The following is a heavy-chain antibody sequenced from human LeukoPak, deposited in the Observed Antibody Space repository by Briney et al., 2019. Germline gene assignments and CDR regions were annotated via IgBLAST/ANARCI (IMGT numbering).Heavy chain of an antibody. CDR3: ATAECSGGRCPLDV. J-gene: IGHJ6*03. D-gene: IGHD2-15*01. CDR1: GYTFTGYY. CDR2: ISSNSGGT. Sequence: ASVKLSCEASGYTFTGYYMHWVRQAPGQGLEWVGWISSNSGGTNYAQKFQGWVTMTRDTSISTAYMELSRLRSEDTAVYYCATAECSGGRCPLDVWGKGTTVTVS. V-gene: IGHV1-2*04.